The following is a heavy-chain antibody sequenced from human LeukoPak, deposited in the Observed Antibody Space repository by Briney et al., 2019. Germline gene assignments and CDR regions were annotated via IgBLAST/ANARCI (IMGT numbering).Heavy chain of an antibody. V-gene: IGHV1-24*01. CDR2: FDPEDGET. Sequence: ASVKVSCKVSGYTLTELSMHWVRQAPGKGLEWMGGFDPEDGETIYAQKFQGRVTMTEDTSTDTAYMELSSLRSEDTAVYYCATGGLFGYDYVWGSYRYTFDYWGQGTLVTVSS. J-gene: IGHJ4*02. CDR1: GYTLTELS. CDR3: ATGGLFGYDYVWGSYRYTFDY. D-gene: IGHD3-16*02.